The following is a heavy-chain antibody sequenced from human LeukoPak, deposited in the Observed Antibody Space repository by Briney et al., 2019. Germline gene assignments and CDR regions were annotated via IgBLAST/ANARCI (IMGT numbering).Heavy chain of an antibody. CDR2: ISAYNGNT. V-gene: IGHV1-18*01. J-gene: IGHJ4*02. Sequence: ASVKVSCKASGYAFTSYGISWVRQAPGQGLEWMGWISAYNGNTNYAQKLQGRVTMTTDTSTSTAYMELRSLRSDDTAVYYCATNFGYCSSTSCCDYWGQGTLVTVSS. CDR1: GYAFTSYG. D-gene: IGHD2-2*03. CDR3: ATNFGYCSSTSCCDY.